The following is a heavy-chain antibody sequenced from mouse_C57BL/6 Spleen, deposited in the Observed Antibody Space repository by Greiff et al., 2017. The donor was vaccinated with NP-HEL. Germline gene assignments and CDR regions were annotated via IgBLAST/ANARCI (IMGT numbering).Heavy chain of an antibody. V-gene: IGHV5-4*03. CDR1: GFTFSSYA. D-gene: IGHD1-1*01. Sequence: EVKVVESGGGLVKPGGSLKLSCAASGFTFSSYAMSWVRQTPEKWLEWVATISDGGSYTYYPDNVKGRFTISRDNAKNNLYLQMSHLKSEDTAMYYCARGGYGSSIYYAMDYWGQGTSVTVSS. CDR3: ARGGYGSSIYYAMDY. CDR2: ISDGGSYT. J-gene: IGHJ4*01.